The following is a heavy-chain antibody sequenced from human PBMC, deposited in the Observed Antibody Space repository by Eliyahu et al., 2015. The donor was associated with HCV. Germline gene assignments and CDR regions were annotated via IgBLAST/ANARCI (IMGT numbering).Heavy chain of an antibody. CDR1: GGSISSYY. V-gene: IGHV4-59*08. CDR2: IYYSGST. CDR3: ARLYKVGGTPLE. Sequence: QVQLQESGPGLVKPSETLSLTCTVSGGSISSYYWSWIRQPPGKGLEWIGYIYYSGSTNYNPSLKSRVTISVDTSKNQFSLKLSSVTAADTAVYYCARLYKVGGTPLEWGQGTLVTVSS. D-gene: IGHD5-24*01. J-gene: IGHJ4*02.